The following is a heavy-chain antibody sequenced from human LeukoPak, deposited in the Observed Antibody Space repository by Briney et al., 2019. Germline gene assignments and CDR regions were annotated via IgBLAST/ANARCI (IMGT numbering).Heavy chain of an antibody. J-gene: IGHJ4*02. V-gene: IGHV4-39*01. CDR2: IYYSGST. Sequence: SETLSLTCTVSGGSISSSCYYWGWIRQPPGKGLEWIGSIYYSGSTYYNPSLKSRVTISVDTSKNQFSLKLSSVTAADTAVYYCASEDYYDSSLDYWGQGTLVTVSS. CDR1: GGSISSSCYY. CDR3: ASEDYYDSSLDY. D-gene: IGHD3-22*01.